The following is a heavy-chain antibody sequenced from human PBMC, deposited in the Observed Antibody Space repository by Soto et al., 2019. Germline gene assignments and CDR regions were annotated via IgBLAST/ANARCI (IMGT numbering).Heavy chain of an antibody. CDR3: AWGVVTTNYYYYGMDV. CDR2: ISPIFGTA. CDR1: GGTSSSYA. J-gene: IGHJ6*02. D-gene: IGHD3-3*01. V-gene: IGHV1-69*01. Sequence: QVQLVQSGAEVKKPGSSVKVSCKASGGTSSSYAITWVRQAPGQGLEWMGGISPIFGTANYAQKFQGRVTITADESTSTAYMELSSLRSEDTAVYYCAWGVVTTNYYYYGMDVWGQGTTVTVSS.